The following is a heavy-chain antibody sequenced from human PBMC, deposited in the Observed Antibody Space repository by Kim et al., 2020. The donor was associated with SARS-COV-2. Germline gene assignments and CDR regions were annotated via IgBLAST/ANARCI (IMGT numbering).Heavy chain of an antibody. V-gene: IGHV1-24*01. J-gene: IGHJ3*02. Sequence: ASVKVSCKVSGYTLTELSMHWVRQAPGKGLEWMGGFDPEDGETIYAQKFQGRVTMTEDTSTDTAYMELSSLRSEDTAVYYCATDRRSPQQHCSSTSCYGIYAFDIWGQGTMVTVSS. CDR1: GYTLTELS. D-gene: IGHD2-2*01. CDR3: ATDRRSPQQHCSSTSCYGIYAFDI. CDR2: FDPEDGET.